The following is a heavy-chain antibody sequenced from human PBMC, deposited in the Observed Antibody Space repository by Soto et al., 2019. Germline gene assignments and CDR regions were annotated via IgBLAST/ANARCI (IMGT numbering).Heavy chain of an antibody. D-gene: IGHD3-10*01. J-gene: IGHJ6*02. Sequence: GGSLRLSCAASGFTFNSYCMHWVRQAPGKGLEWVAVISYDGSNKYYADSVKGRFTISRDNSKNTLYLQMNSLRAEDTAVYYCAKVMVRGVIDTYYYGMDVWGQGTTVTVSS. V-gene: IGHV3-30*18. CDR1: GFTFNSYC. CDR3: AKVMVRGVIDTYYYGMDV. CDR2: ISYDGSNK.